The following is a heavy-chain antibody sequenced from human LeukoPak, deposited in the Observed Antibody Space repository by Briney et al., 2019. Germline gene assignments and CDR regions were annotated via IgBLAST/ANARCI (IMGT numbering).Heavy chain of an antibody. CDR2: INWNGGST. D-gene: IGHD3-3*01. CDR3: ARGLTYYDFWRAFDY. V-gene: IGHV3-20*04. J-gene: IGHJ4*02. Sequence: GGSLRLSCAASGFTFDDYGMSWGRQAPGKGLEWVSGINWNGGSTEYAESVKGQFTISTDNAKNALYLQMNSLRAEDTALYYCARGLTYYDFWRAFDYWGQGTLVTVSS. CDR1: GFTFDDYG.